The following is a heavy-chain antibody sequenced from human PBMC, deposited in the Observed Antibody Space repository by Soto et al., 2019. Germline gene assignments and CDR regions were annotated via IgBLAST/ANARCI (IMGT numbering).Heavy chain of an antibody. CDR2: IMPVFPTP. V-gene: IGHV1-69*12. CDR1: GGTFRTSA. D-gene: IGHD3-3*02. Sequence: QVQLVQSGAEVKKPGSSVKVSCKTSGGTFRTSAISWVRQAPGQGLEWMGGIMPVFPTPDYAQKFQGRVTITADESTGTAYMELCSLRSEDTAVYYCARDKDRQQLGGNYYYIMDVWGQGTTVTVSS. CDR3: ARDKDRQQLGGNYYYIMDV. J-gene: IGHJ6*01.